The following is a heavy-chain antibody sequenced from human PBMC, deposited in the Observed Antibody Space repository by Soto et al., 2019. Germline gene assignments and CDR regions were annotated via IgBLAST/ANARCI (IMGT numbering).Heavy chain of an antibody. CDR1: GFTFSSYA. V-gene: IGHV4-39*01. J-gene: IGHJ4*02. D-gene: IGHD3-10*01. CDR3: ARHPTRLYYYGSGPQLLDY. CDR2: IYYSGST. Sequence: GSLRLSCAASGFTFSSYAMSWIRQPPGKGLEWIGSIYYSGSTYYNPSLKSRVTISVDTSKNQFSLKLSSVTAADTAVYYCARHPTRLYYYGSGPQLLDYWGQGTLVTVSS.